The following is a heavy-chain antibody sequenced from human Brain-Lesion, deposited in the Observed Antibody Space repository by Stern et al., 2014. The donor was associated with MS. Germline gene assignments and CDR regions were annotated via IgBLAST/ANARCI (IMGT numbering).Heavy chain of an antibody. CDR3: ATYYYDSTGYNDF. J-gene: IGHJ4*02. CDR2: INPKSGGT. CDR1: GYTFTGYY. Sequence: VQLVQSGAEVKKPGASVKVSCKASGYTFTGYYMHWVRQAPGQGLEWMGRINPKSGGTNYAQKFQGWVTMNRDTSINTAYMELSRLRSDDTAVYYCATYYYDSTGYNDFWGQGTLVTVSS. D-gene: IGHD3-22*01. V-gene: IGHV1-2*04.